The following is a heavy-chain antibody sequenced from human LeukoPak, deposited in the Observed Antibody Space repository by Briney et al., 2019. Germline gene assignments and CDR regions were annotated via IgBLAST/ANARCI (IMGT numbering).Heavy chain of an antibody. J-gene: IGHJ6*02. D-gene: IGHD5-12*01. CDR3: ATVRSGYDSNYYYYGMDV. V-gene: IGHV1-24*01. CDR1: GYTLTKLS. Sequence: GASVKVSCKVSGYTLTKLSMHWVRQAPGKGLEWMGGFDPEDGETIYAQKFQGRVTMTEDTSTDTAYMELSCLRSEDTAVYYCATVRSGYDSNYYYYGMDVWGQGTTVTVSS. CDR2: FDPEDGET.